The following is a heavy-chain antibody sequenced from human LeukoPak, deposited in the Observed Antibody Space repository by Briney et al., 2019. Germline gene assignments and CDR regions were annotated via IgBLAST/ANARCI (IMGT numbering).Heavy chain of an antibody. CDR1: GGSISSGDNY. D-gene: IGHD2-2*01. J-gene: IGHJ4*02. CDR2: IYYSGST. Sequence: SQTLSLTCTVSGGSISSGDNYWSWIRQPPGKGLEWIGYIYYSGSTHYNPSLKSRVNISVDTSKKKFSLKLSSVTAADTAVYYCVSSSSASWSFDYWGQGTLVTVSS. V-gene: IGHV4-30-4*01. CDR3: VSSSSASWSFDY.